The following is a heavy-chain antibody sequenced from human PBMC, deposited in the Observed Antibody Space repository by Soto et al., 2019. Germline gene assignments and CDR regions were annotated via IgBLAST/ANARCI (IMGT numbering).Heavy chain of an antibody. Sequence: QVLLQQWGAGRLKPSETLSLTCAVYGGSFIDYSWGWIRQSPGTGLEWIGEINHSGSANYNPSLKSRVPISVDTSKIQFSLKLYSVTAAVAAVYYCARVSDYWSQGTLVTVSS. CDR3: ARVSDY. V-gene: IGHV4-34*01. CDR1: GGSFIDYS. J-gene: IGHJ4*02. CDR2: INHSGSA.